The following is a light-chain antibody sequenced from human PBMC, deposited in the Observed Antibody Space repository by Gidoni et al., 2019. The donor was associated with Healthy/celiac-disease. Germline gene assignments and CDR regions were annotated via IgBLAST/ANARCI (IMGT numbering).Light chain of an antibody. CDR2: GQN. V-gene: IGLV3-19*01. J-gene: IGLJ2*01. CDR3: NSRDSSGNHVV. CDR1: SRRRYY. Sequence: SSVLTQDPAVSVALGLTVRITCQGDSRRRYYASWYQQKPGQAPVLVIYGQNNRPSGIPDRFSGSRSGNTASLTITGAQAEDEADYYCNSRDSSGNHVVFGGGTKLTVL.